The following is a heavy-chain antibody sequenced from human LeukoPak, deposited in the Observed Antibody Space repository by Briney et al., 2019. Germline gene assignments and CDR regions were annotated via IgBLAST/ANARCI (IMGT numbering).Heavy chain of an antibody. V-gene: IGHV4-59*01. CDR3: AGGGRFIYPLDY. Sequence: SETLSLTCTVSGDSTRSYHWSWIRRPPGKGLEWIGYIYYSGSTNYNPSLKSRVTISVDTSKNQFSLKLSSVTAADTAVYYCAGGGRFIYPLDYWGQGTLVTVSS. CDR2: IYYSGST. D-gene: IGHD2-15*01. J-gene: IGHJ4*02. CDR1: GDSTRSYH.